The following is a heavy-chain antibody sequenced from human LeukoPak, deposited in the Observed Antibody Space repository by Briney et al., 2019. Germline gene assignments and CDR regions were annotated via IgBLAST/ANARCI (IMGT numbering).Heavy chain of an antibody. J-gene: IGHJ4*02. D-gene: IGHD2-8*01. CDR1: GYSFTSYW. Sequence: GESLTISCQGSGYSFTSYWIGWVRQMPGKGLEWMGIIYPGDSDTRYSPSFQGQVTISADKSISTACMQRSSLKASDTAMYYCARAYNGCFDYWGQGTLLTVSS. CDR2: IYPGDSDT. CDR3: ARAYNGCFDY. V-gene: IGHV5-51*01.